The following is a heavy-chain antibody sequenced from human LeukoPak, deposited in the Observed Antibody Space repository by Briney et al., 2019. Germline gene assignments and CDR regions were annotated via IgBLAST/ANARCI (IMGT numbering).Heavy chain of an antibody. CDR2: ISPNSGGT. CDR1: GGTFSSYA. V-gene: IGHV1-2*02. Sequence: GSSVKVSCKASGGTFSSYAISWVRQAPGQGLEWMGWISPNSGGTNYAQKFQGRVTMTRDTSISTAYMELSRLRSDDTAVYYCARDSYGALDYWGQGTLVTVSS. D-gene: IGHD1-26*01. J-gene: IGHJ4*02. CDR3: ARDSYGALDY.